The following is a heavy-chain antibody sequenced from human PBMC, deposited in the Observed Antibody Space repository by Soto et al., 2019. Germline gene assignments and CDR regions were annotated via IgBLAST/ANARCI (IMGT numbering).Heavy chain of an antibody. CDR1: GFTCSNAW. CDR3: TTDAYYDFWSGYYKESWFDP. CDR2: IKSKTDGGTT. D-gene: IGHD3-3*01. Sequence: PVGSLRLSCAASGFTCSNAWMNWVRQAPGKGLEWVGRIKSKTDGGTTDYAAPVKGRFTISRDDSKNTLYLQMNSLKTEDTAVYYCTTDAYYDFWSGYYKESWFDPWGQGTLVTVSS. J-gene: IGHJ5*02. V-gene: IGHV3-15*07.